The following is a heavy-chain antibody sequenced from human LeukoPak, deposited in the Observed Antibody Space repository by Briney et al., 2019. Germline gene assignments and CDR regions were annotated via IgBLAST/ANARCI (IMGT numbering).Heavy chain of an antibody. V-gene: IGHV4-4*07. D-gene: IGHD6-19*01. CDR3: ARGSLAVAQPFAFDI. CDR1: GGSISSYY. J-gene: IGHJ3*02. Sequence: SETLFLTCTVSGGSISSYYWSWIRQPAGKGLEWIGRIYTSGSTNYNPSLKSRVTMSVDTSKNQFSLKLSSVTAADTAVYYCARGSLAVAQPFAFDIWGQGTMVTVSS. CDR2: IYTSGST.